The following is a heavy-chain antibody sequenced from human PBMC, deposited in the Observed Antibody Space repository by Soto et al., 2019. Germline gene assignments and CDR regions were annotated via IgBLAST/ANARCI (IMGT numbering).Heavy chain of an antibody. D-gene: IGHD3-3*01. Sequence: EVQLLESGGGLVQPGGSLRLSCAASGFTFSSYAMSWVRQAPGKGLEWISAISGSVGSTYYADSVKGRFTISRDNSKNTLYLQINSLRAEDTAVYYCVKRVYDFWSGYPGHMDLWGKGTTVTVSS. CDR3: VKRVYDFWSGYPGHMDL. CDR2: ISGSVGST. V-gene: IGHV3-23*01. CDR1: GFTFSSYA. J-gene: IGHJ6*03.